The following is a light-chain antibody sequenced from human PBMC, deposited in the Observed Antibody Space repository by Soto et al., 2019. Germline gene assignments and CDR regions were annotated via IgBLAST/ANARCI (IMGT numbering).Light chain of an antibody. Sequence: QSALTQPASVSGSPGQSIAISCTGTSNDIGASNYVSWYQQHPGKAPKLIVYEVTYRPSGVSDRFSGSKSDNTASLTISGLQAEDEADYYCTSLATTITLLVTPTPLLFGGGTKLTVL. CDR3: TSLATTITLLVTPTPLL. J-gene: IGLJ2*01. CDR1: SNDIGASNY. V-gene: IGLV2-14*01. CDR2: EVT.